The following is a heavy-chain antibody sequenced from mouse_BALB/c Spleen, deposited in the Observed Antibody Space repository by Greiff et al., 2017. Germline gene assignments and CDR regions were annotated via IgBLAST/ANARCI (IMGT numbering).Heavy chain of an antibody. Sequence: VQLQQSGPSLVKPSQTLSLTCSVTGDSITSGYWNWIRKFPGNKLEYMGYISYSGSTYYNPSLKSRISITRDTSKNQYYLQLNSVTTEDTATYYCARYTMISLYAMDYWGQGTSVTVSS. V-gene: IGHV3-8*02. CDR1: GDSITSGY. J-gene: IGHJ4*01. CDR3: ARYTMISLYAMDY. CDR2: ISYSGST. D-gene: IGHD2-4*01.